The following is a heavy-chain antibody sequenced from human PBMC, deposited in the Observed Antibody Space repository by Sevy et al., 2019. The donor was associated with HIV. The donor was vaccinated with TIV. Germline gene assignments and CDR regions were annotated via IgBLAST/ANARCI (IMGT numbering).Heavy chain of an antibody. CDR2: IYYNGHT. Sequence: SETLSLTCSVSGGTIVSSGHYWGWNRQTPGKGLEWIGSIYYNGHTYYSPSLKSRLTISIDTSKNQFSLNLSSVTAADTAIYFCAREAGGYDYDYGMDVWGQGTTVTVSS. CDR1: GGTIVSSGHY. J-gene: IGHJ6*02. CDR3: AREAGGYDYDYGMDV. V-gene: IGHV4-39*02. D-gene: IGHD5-12*01.